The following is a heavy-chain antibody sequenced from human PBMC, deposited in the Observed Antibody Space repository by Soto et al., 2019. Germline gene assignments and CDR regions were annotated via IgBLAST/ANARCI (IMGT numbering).Heavy chain of an antibody. J-gene: IGHJ4*02. CDR3: ARSREFDY. CDR1: GGSLSGATYS. V-gene: IGHV4-30-2*01. CDR2: IFPSGTT. Sequence: SETLSLTCGVSGGSLSGATYSWKWIRQPPGKGLEWIGYIFPSGTTYYNPSLKSRVTISIDVSKNQFSLSLRSLTAADTAVYYCARSREFDYWSQGTLVTVSS.